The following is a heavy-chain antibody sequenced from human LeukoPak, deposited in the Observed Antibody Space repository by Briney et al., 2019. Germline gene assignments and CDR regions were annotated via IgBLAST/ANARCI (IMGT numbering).Heavy chain of an antibody. J-gene: IGHJ4*02. CDR2: LSGSGANT. CDR3: AKCQYYNILTGYYRPLDS. D-gene: IGHD3-9*01. V-gene: IGHV3-23*01. CDR1: GFTFSNFA. Sequence: GGSLRLSCAASGFTFSNFAMNWVRQAPGKGLEWVSGLSGSGANTYCADSVKGRFTISRDNSMNTMYLQMNSLRAEDTAVYYCAKCQYYNILTGYYRPLDSWGQGTLVAVSS.